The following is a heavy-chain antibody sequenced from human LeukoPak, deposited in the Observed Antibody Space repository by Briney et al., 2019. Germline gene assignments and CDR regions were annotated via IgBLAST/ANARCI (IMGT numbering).Heavy chain of an antibody. CDR1: GFTFSSYS. CDR2: ISSSSSYI. D-gene: IGHD1-7*01. V-gene: IGHV3-21*01. J-gene: IGHJ4*02. CDR3: ARGRELYYFDY. Sequence: GGSLRLSCTASGFTFSSYSMNWVRQAPGKGLEWVSSISSSSSYIYYADSVKGRFTISRDNAKNSLYLQMNSLRAEDTAVYYCARGRELYYFDYWGQGTLVTVSS.